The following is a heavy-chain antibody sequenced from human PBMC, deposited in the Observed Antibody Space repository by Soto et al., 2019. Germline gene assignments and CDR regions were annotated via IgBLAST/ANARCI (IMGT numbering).Heavy chain of an antibody. D-gene: IGHD3-22*01. CDR3: ARERGWVLPRLDP. Sequence: LSLTCTVSGGSISSYYWSWIRQPPGKGLEWIGYIYYSGSTNYNPSLKSRVTISVDTSKNQFSLKLSSVTAADTAVYYCARERGWVLPRLDPWGQGTLVTVSP. J-gene: IGHJ5*02. CDR1: GGSISSYY. CDR2: IYYSGST. V-gene: IGHV4-59*01.